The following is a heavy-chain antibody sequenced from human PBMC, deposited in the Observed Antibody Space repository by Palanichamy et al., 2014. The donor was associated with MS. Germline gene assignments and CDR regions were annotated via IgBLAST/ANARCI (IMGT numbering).Heavy chain of an antibody. CDR1: GGSFSSCY. Sequence: QVQLQQWGAGLLKPSETLSLTCAVYGGSFSSCYWSWIRQPPGKGLEWIGEINHSGSSNYNPSLRSRVTISVDTSKNQISLNLRSVTDTDTAVYYCASLGDCSDGVYYPPWGQGTLVTVSS. CDR3: ASLGDCSDGVYYPP. D-gene: IGHD2-8*01. V-gene: IGHV4-34*01. CDR2: INHSGSS. J-gene: IGHJ5*02.